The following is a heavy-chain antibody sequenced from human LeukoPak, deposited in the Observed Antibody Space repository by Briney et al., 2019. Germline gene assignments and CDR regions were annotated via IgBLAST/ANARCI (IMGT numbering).Heavy chain of an antibody. CDR3: ARDRRWLQLEFDYFDY. J-gene: IGHJ4*02. V-gene: IGHV3-21*01. Sequence: PGGSLRLSCAASGFTFSSYSMNWVRQAPGKGLEWVSSISSSSSYIYYADSVKGRFTISRDNAKNSLYLQMNSLRAEDTAVYYCARDRRWLQLEFDYFDYWGQGTLVTVSS. CDR2: ISSSSSYI. CDR1: GFTFSSYS. D-gene: IGHD5-24*01.